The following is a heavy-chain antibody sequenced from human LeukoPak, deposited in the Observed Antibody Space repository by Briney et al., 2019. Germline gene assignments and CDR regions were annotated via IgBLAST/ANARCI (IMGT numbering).Heavy chain of an antibody. CDR3: ARRIAARHFDY. CDR2: IYHSGST. Sequence: SETLSLTCAVSGYSICSGYYWGWIRQPPGKGLEWIGSIYHSGSTSYNPSLKSRVTISVDTSKNQFSLKLSSVTAADTAVYYCARRIAARHFDYWGQGTLVTVSS. J-gene: IGHJ4*02. V-gene: IGHV4-38-2*01. CDR1: GYSICSGYY. D-gene: IGHD6-6*01.